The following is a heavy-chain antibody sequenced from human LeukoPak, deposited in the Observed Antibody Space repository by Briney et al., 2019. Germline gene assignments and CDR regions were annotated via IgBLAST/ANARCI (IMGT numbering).Heavy chain of an antibody. CDR3: ARGRVVVPAARDYYYYGMDV. D-gene: IGHD2-2*01. J-gene: IGHJ6*02. CDR1: GYTFTSYA. CDR2: INTNTGNP. V-gene: IGHV7-4-1*02. Sequence: ASVTVSCKASGYTFTSYAMNWVRQAPGQGLEWMGWINTNTGNPTYAQGFTGRFVFSLDTSVSTAYLQISSLKAEDTAVYYCARGRVVVPAARDYYYYGMDVWGQGTTVTVSS.